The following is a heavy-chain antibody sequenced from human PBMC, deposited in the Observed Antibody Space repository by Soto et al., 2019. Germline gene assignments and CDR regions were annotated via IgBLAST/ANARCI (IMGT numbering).Heavy chain of an antibody. V-gene: IGHV1-18*01. CDR3: ARDGDSNYGDYYYYYYYMDV. D-gene: IGHD4-4*01. CDR2: ISAYNGNT. J-gene: IGHJ6*03. CDR1: GYTFTSYG. Sequence: ASVKVSCKASGYTFTSYGISWVRQAPGQGLEWMGWISAYNGNTNYAQKLQGRVTMTTDTSTSTAYMELRSLRSDDTAVYYCARDGDSNYGDYYYYYYYMDVWGKGTTVTVSS.